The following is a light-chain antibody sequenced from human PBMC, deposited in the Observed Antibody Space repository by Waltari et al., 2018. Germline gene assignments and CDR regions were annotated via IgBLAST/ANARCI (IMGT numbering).Light chain of an antibody. Sequence: DIQVTQSPSSLSASVGDRVIITCRTSQTITNYLNWYQQKPGKAPQLLIYAASNLQSGVPSRFSGSGSGTDFTLTITHLQPEDVATYFCQQSHSPPFTFGPGTKV. CDR1: QTITNY. V-gene: IGKV1-39*01. CDR2: AAS. CDR3: QQSHSPPFT. J-gene: IGKJ3*01.